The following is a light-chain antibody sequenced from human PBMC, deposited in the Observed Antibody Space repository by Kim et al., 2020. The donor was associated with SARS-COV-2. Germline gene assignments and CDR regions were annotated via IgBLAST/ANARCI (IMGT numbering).Light chain of an antibody. CDR2: GAS. CDR1: QGVSSSY. Sequence: WAPGERATQACRDSQGVSSSYLAWYQQKPGQAPRLLRYGASSRATGIPDRLSVSGSGTDFTLTISRLGPEDVVVYYGQYYGSSYTFGQGTKLEI. J-gene: IGKJ2*01. V-gene: IGKV3-20*01. CDR3: QYYGSSYT.